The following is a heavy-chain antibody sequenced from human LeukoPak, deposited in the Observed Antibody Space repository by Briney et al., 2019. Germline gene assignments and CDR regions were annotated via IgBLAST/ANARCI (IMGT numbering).Heavy chain of an antibody. CDR2: IYYSGST. V-gene: IGHV4-39*01. Sequence: PSETLSLTCTVSGGSISSSSYYWGWLRQPPGKGLEWIASIYYSGSTHHNPSLKSRVTISVDTSKSQFSLKLSSVTAADTAVYYCARHPLKAYVSDWFDPWGQGTLVTVSS. CDR1: GGSISSSSYY. CDR3: ARHPLKAYVSDWFDP. J-gene: IGHJ5*02. D-gene: IGHD3-10*02.